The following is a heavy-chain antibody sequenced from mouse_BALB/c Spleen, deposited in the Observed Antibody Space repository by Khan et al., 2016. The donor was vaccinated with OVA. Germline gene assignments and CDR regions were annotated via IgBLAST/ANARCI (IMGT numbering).Heavy chain of an antibody. D-gene: IGHD2-3*01. CDR2: ISYSGST. CDR1: GYSITSDYA. V-gene: IGHV3-2*02. Sequence: EVQLQESGPGLVKPSQSLSLTCTVTGYSITSDYAWNWIRQFPGNKLEWMGYISYSGSTNYKPSLKSRISIKQDTSKNQFFLQLNSVTNEDTATYYCARDGSRYNYAMDYWGQGTSVTVSS. J-gene: IGHJ4*01. CDR3: ARDGSRYNYAMDY.